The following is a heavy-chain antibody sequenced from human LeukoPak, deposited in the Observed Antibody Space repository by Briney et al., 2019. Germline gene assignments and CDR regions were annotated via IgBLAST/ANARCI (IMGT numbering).Heavy chain of an antibody. D-gene: IGHD6-13*01. J-gene: IGHJ4*02. CDR2: ISGSGGNT. Sequence: GGSLRLSCAASGFTFSSYGMSWVRRAPGKGPEWVSGISGSGGNTYYADSVKGRFTISRDNSQNTLYLEMNSLRAEDTALYCCAKDVRQEAAAQDYWGQGTVVTVSS. CDR1: GFTFSSYG. V-gene: IGHV3-23*01. CDR3: AKDVRQEAAAQDY.